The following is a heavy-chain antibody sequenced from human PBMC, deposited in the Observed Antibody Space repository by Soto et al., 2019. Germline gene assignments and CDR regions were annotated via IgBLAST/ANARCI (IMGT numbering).Heavy chain of an antibody. CDR1: GYTCTDHY. Sequence: QVQLVQSGAEVKKPRASVKVSYVASGYTCTDHYIHWVRQAPGQGLEWMGWINPHSGVTIYAQKLQGRVTLTRETSISTASMELIRLRSDDTAVYYCARGRTVHFYGMDVWCQGATVLVSS. V-gene: IGHV1-2*02. CDR2: INPHSGVT. CDR3: ARGRTVHFYGMDV. J-gene: IGHJ6*02.